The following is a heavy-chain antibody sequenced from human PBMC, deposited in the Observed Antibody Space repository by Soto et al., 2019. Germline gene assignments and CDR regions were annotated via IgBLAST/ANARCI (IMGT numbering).Heavy chain of an antibody. J-gene: IGHJ4*02. CDR3: RVTGVSEVDY. CDR1: GYTFSGFY. D-gene: IGHD2-8*01. V-gene: IGHV1-2*02. Sequence: ASVKVSFKTSGYTFSGFYIHWLRQAPGQGLESMGWIYPDSGGTDYAQKFQGRVTMTRDTSISTAYMELSRLRSDDTAVYYCRVTGVSEVDYWGQGTLVTVSS. CDR2: IYPDSGGT.